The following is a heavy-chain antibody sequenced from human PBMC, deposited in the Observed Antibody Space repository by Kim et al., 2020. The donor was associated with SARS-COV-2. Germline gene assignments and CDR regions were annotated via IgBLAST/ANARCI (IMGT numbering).Heavy chain of an antibody. CDR3: MKGGWGWIWDH. D-gene: IGHD2-2*03. CDR1: GFTFTGYA. V-gene: IGHV3-23*01. Sequence: GGSLRLSCTTSGFTFTGYAMSWVRQATGKGLEWVSSIDGSDGTTYYVDSVKGRFTISRDNSKNTLYLQMNSLRADDTAVDYCMKGGWGWIWDHWGQGTRVTVSS. CDR2: IDGSDGTT. J-gene: IGHJ4*02.